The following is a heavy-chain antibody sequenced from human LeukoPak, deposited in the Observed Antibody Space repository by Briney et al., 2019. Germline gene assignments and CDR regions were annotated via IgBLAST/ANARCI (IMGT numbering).Heavy chain of an antibody. CDR1: VSTFSSYT. CDR3: ERDSIGQYQLLYSPS. D-gene: IGHD2-2*02. Sequence: SVTVSFKCSVSTFSSYTFSWVRQPPGQGQERVGMIILFLGVANNAHTFQGRVTITADKSTSTAYTELSSLRSEDTPVYYCERDSIGQYQLLYSPSGDQGTLLTVP. J-gene: IGHJ4*02. CDR2: IILFLGVA. V-gene: IGHV1-69*04.